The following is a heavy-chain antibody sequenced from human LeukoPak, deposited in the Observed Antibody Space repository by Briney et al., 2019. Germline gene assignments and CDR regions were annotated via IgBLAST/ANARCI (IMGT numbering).Heavy chain of an antibody. Sequence: LGESLKISCKGSGYRFTSYWIGWVHQMPGKGLEWMGIIYPSDSDTRYSPSFQGQVSISADKSISAAYLQWSSLKASDTAMYYCARRSMLFWYMDVWGKGTTVTVSS. CDR2: IYPSDSDT. CDR1: GYRFTSYW. J-gene: IGHJ6*03. V-gene: IGHV5-51*07. CDR3: ARRSMLFWYMDV. D-gene: IGHD3-16*01.